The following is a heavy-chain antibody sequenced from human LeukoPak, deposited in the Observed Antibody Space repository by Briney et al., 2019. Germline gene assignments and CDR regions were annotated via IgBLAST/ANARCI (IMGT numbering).Heavy chain of an antibody. Sequence: GGSLRLSCAASGFTFSSYSMNWVRQAPGKGLEWVSSISSSSSYIYYADSVKGRFTISRDNAKNSLYLQMNSLRAEDTAVYYCARDPHYYDSSGYYHFDYWGQGTLVTVSS. CDR1: GFTFSSYS. CDR3: ARDPHYYDSSGYYHFDY. J-gene: IGHJ4*02. CDR2: ISSSSSYI. V-gene: IGHV3-21*01. D-gene: IGHD3-22*01.